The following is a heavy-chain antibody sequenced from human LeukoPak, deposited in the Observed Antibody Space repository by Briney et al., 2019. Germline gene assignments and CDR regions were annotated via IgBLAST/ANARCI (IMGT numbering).Heavy chain of an antibody. CDR3: ASDNPLGHY. Sequence: KTGGSLRLSCAASGFTFSSYGMNWVRQAPGKGLEWVSSISSTSIYIYYADSVKGRFAISRDNAKNSLYLQMNSLRAEDTAVYYCASDNPLGHYWGQGTLVTVSS. D-gene: IGHD1-14*01. V-gene: IGHV3-21*01. J-gene: IGHJ4*02. CDR1: GFTFSSYG. CDR2: ISSTSIYI.